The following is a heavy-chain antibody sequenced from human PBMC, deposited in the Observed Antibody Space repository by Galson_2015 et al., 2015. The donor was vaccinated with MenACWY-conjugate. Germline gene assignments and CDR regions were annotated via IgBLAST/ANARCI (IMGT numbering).Heavy chain of an antibody. V-gene: IGHV3-23*01. J-gene: IGHJ4*02. D-gene: IGHD2-15*01. CDR1: GFTFSRYA. Sequence: SLRLSCAPSGFTFSRYAMSWVRQAPGEGLEWVSAITNTGGDTYHADSVKGRFTIARDNSKNTLFLQMNTVKAEDTAVYYCAKGSAAGRPYYFDFWGPGTLVPVSS. CDR2: ITNTGGDT. CDR3: AKGSAAGRPYYFDF.